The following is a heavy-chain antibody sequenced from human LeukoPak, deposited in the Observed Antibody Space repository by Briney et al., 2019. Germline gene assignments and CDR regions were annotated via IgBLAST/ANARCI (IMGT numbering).Heavy chain of an antibody. V-gene: IGHV4-59*01. CDR1: GGSISSYY. Sequence: SGTLSLTCTDSGGSISSYYWSWIRQPPGKGLEWIWYIYYSGSTNYNPSLKSRVTISVDTSKNQFSLKLSSVTAADTAGYYCAVGHPYYDFWSGYYYWGQGTLVTVSS. J-gene: IGHJ4*02. CDR3: AVGHPYYDFWSGYYY. CDR2: IYYSGST. D-gene: IGHD3-3*01.